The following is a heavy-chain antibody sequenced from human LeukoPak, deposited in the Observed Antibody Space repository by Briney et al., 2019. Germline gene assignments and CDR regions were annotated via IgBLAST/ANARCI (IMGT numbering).Heavy chain of an antibody. Sequence: PGGSLRLSCAASGFTFSNYAMSWVRQAPGKGLEWVSGISGSGGNTYYADSVKGRFTISRDNSKNTLYLQMNSLRAEDTAVYYCARDGGRNIAVAAQGGYWGQGTLVTVSS. J-gene: IGHJ4*02. V-gene: IGHV3-23*01. CDR3: ARDGGRNIAVAAQGGY. CDR1: GFTFSNYA. D-gene: IGHD6-19*01. CDR2: ISGSGGNT.